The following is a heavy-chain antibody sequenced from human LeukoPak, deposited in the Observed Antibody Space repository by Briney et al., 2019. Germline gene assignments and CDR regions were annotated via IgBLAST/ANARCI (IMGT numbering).Heavy chain of an antibody. CDR2: IIPIFGTA. Sequence: ASVKVSCKASGGTFSSYAISWVRQAPGQGLEWMGGIIPIFGTANYAQKFQGRVTITADESTSTAYMELSSLRSEDTAVYYCATKQRLPFPEAFDIWGQGTMVTVSS. D-gene: IGHD6-25*01. CDR1: GGTFSSYA. V-gene: IGHV1-69*13. J-gene: IGHJ3*02. CDR3: ATKQRLPFPEAFDI.